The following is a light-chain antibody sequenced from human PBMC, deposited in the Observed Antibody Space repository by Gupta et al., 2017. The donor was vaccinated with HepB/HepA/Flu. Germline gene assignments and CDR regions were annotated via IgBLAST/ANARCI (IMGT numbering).Light chain of an antibody. Sequence: EIGLSQSQGALSLSPGERVTLSCRASKSIGNAYLAWYQQKPGQAPRLLIYGAYTRATGIPDRFSGSGSGTDFTLTIGRLEPEDFAVYYCQQYDMSPWTFGQGTKVEIK. CDR2: GAY. V-gene: IGKV3-20*01. J-gene: IGKJ1*01. CDR1: KSIGNAY. CDR3: QQYDMSPWT.